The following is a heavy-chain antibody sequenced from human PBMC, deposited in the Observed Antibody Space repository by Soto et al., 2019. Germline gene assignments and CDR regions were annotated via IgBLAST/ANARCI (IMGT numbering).Heavy chain of an antibody. CDR1: GGSLSSHY. CDR3: ARGGYYGPNDY. J-gene: IGHJ4*02. CDR2: MYYRVTT. D-gene: IGHD3-10*01. Sequence: PSKTLSLSCTVCGGSLSSHYWSWIRQPPGKGLEWIGYMYYRVTTNYNPSLKSRVTISVDTSKNRFSLNLTSVTAADTAVDYCARGGYYGPNDYWGQGTLVTVCS. V-gene: IGHV4-59*11.